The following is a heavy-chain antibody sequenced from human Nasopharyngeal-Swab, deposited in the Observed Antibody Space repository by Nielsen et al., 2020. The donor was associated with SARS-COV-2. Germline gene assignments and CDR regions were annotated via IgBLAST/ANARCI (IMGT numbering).Heavy chain of an antibody. CDR3: GTTPAGTYYYYMDV. D-gene: IGHD2/OR15-2a*01. CDR1: GFTVSSNY. Sequence: GESLKISYAASGFTVSSNYMSWVRQAPGKGLEWVSVIYSGGSTYYADSVKGRFTISRDNSKNTLYLQMNSLRAEDTAVYYSGTTPAGTYYYYMDVWGKGTTVTVSS. V-gene: IGHV3-66*01. CDR2: IYSGGST. J-gene: IGHJ6*03.